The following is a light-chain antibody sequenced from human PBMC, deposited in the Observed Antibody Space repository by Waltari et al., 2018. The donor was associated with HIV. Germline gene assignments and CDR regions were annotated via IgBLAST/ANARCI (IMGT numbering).Light chain of an antibody. Sequence: TQMTQSPSSLSASVGASVTITCLATQHISSCLAWYQQRPGKAPKSLIHAVSNLQKGAPSRFSGSGSGTDFNLTINGLQSEDFAIYYCQQYASFPPSFGGGTKIEI. CDR3: QQYASFPPS. CDR2: AVS. J-gene: IGKJ4*01. CDR1: QHISSC. V-gene: IGKV1-16*01.